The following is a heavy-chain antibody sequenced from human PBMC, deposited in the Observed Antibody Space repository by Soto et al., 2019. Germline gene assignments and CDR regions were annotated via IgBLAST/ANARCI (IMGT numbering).Heavy chain of an antibody. D-gene: IGHD2-2*01. CDR3: ARDRVVVPAARLGYYGMDV. CDR2: ISSSGSTI. Sequence: PGGSLRLSCAASGFTFSSYEMNWVRQAPGKGLEWVSYISSSGSTIYYADSVKGRFTISRDNAKNSLYLQMKSLRAEDTAVYYCARDRVVVPAARLGYYGMDVWGQGTTVPVYS. V-gene: IGHV3-48*03. J-gene: IGHJ6*02. CDR1: GFTFSSYE.